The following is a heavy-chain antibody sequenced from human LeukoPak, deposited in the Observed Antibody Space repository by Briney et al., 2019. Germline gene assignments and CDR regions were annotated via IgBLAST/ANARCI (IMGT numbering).Heavy chain of an antibody. J-gene: IGHJ4*02. V-gene: IGHV3-48*01. CDR2: ISSGSTTI. CDR1: GFTLSSYS. CDR3: ARDVEQWLVRVYYFDY. Sequence: RGSLRLSCATSGFTLSSYSMNWVRQAPGKGLEWVSYISSGSTTIYYADSVKGRFTISRDNAKNSLYLQMNSLRAEDTAVYYCARDVEQWLVRVYYFDYWGQGTLVTVSS. D-gene: IGHD6-19*01.